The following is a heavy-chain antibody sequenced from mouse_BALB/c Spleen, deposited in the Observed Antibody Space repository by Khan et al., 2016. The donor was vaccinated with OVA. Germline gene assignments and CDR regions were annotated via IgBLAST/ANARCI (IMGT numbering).Heavy chain of an antibody. CDR1: GFNITDYY. CDR2: IDPENGHT. J-gene: IGHJ3*01. D-gene: IGHD2-1*01. CDR3: ARRGYGSYWFAY. Sequence: VQLQQSGAELVRPGALVKLSCKASGFNITDYYMHWVKQRPDQGLELIGWIDPENGHTIYDPKFQGKASIKADTSSNTAYLQLSSLTSEDTAVNYCARRGYGSYWFAYWGQGTLVTVSA. V-gene: IGHV14-1*02.